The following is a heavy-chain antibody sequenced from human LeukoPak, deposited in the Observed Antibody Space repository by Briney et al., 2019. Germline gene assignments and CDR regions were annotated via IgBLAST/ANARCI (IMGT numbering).Heavy chain of an antibody. CDR1: GFTFSSYS. CDR3: ASLVVITTRGDHDAFDI. J-gene: IGHJ3*02. V-gene: IGHV3-20*04. Sequence: GGSLRLSCAASGFTFSSYSMNWVRQAPGKGLEWVSGINWNGGSTGYADSVKGRFTISRDNAKNSLYLQMNSLRAEDTALYYCASLVVITTRGDHDAFDIWGQGTMVTVSS. D-gene: IGHD3-22*01. CDR2: INWNGGST.